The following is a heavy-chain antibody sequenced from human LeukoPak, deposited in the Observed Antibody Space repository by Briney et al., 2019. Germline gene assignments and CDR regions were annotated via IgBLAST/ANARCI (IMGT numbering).Heavy chain of an antibody. CDR1: GGPISRYY. V-gene: IGHV4-59*01. D-gene: IGHD3-10*01. Sequence: SETLSLTCTVSGGPISRYYWSWIRQPPGKGLEWIGHIYDSGITNYNPSLKSRVTISVDTSKNQFSLKLSSVTAADTAVYYCARGSGSYYWGQGTLVTVSS. J-gene: IGHJ4*01. CDR2: IYDSGIT. CDR3: ARGSGSYY.